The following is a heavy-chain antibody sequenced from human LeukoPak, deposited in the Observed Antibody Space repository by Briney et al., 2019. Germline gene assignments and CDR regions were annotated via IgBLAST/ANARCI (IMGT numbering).Heavy chain of an antibody. CDR2: IRSKANSYAT. J-gene: IGHJ6*02. D-gene: IGHD2-15*01. Sequence: RESLRLSCAASGFTFSTYWMHWVRQASGKGLEWVGRIRSKANSYATAYAASVKGRFTISRDDSKNTAYLQMNSLKTEDTAVYYCTRDPDCSGGSCYSGYYYGMDVWGQGTTVTVSS. V-gene: IGHV3-73*01. CDR3: TRDPDCSGGSCYSGYYYGMDV. CDR1: GFTFSTYW.